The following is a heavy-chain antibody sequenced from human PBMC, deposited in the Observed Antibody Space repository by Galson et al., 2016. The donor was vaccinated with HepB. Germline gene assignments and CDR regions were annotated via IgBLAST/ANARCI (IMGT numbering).Heavy chain of an antibody. CDR2: ISISSSYT. CDR1: GFSFSDYY. CDR3: ARNYFIGVAGTDYGMDV. D-gene: IGHD6-19*01. Sequence: SLRLSCAASGFSFSDYYMSWIRQAPGKGLEWVSYISISSSYTNDADSVKGRFTISRDDAKNPLYLQMNSLRAEDTAVYYCARNYFIGVAGTDYGMDVWGQGTTVTVSS. V-gene: IGHV3-11*06. J-gene: IGHJ6*02.